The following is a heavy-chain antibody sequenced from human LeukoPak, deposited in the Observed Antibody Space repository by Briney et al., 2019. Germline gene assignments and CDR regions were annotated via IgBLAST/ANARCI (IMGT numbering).Heavy chain of an antibody. CDR1: GGSISNKY. Sequence: SETLSLTCTVSGGSISNKYWSWIRQPPGKGLEWIGDIYYSGSTNYNPSLKSRVTILVDTSKDQFSLKLRSVTAADTAVYYCARGIAARPRCMDVWGKGTTVTVSS. V-gene: IGHV4-59*12. CDR3: ARGIAARPRCMDV. J-gene: IGHJ6*03. CDR2: IYYSGST. D-gene: IGHD6-6*01.